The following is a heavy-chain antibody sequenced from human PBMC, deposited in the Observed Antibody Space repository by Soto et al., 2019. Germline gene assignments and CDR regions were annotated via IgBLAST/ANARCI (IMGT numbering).Heavy chain of an antibody. CDR1: GYTFTSYG. CDR3: ARVRGYYGSGSYYDYYYYYMDV. Sequence: ASVKVSCKASGYTFTSYGISWVRQAPGQGLEWMGWISAYNGNTNYAQKLQGRVTMTTDTSTSTAYMELRSLRSDDTAVYYCARVRGYYGSGSYYDYYYYYMDVWGKGTTVTVSS. J-gene: IGHJ6*03. V-gene: IGHV1-18*01. D-gene: IGHD3-10*01. CDR2: ISAYNGNT.